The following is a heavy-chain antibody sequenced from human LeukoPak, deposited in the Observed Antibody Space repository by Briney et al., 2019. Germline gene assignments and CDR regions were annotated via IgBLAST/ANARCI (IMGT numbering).Heavy chain of an antibody. J-gene: IGHJ4*02. CDR2: IIHTGKT. CDR1: GGSFSGFY. CDR3: ARGLSSGWVDY. Sequence: SETLSLTCAVNGGSFSGFYWTWIRQPPGGGLEWIGEIIHTGKTNYKPSLSGRVTISLDTSKHQFSLKLSSVTAADTAVYYCARGLSSGWVDYWGQGTLVTVSS. D-gene: IGHD6-19*01. V-gene: IGHV4-34*01.